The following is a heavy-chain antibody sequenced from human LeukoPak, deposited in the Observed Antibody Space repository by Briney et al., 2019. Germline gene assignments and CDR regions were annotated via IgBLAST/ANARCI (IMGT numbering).Heavy chain of an antibody. Sequence: ASVTVSCKASGYTFTGYYMHWVRQAPGQGLEWMGRINPNSGGTNYAQKFQGRVTMTRDTSISTAYMELSRLRSDDTAVYYCARGATGYIVLMVYADNHFDYWGQGTLVTVSS. CDR2: INPNSGGT. CDR3: ARGATGYIVLMVYADNHFDY. CDR1: GYTFTGYY. V-gene: IGHV1-2*06. J-gene: IGHJ4*02. D-gene: IGHD2-8*01.